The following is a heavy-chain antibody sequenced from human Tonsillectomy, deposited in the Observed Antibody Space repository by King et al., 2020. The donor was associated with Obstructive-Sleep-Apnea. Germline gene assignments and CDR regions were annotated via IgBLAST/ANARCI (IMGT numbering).Heavy chain of an antibody. D-gene: IGHD3-10*01. CDR1: GDSISTSSYY. V-gene: IGHV4-39*07. J-gene: IGHJ4*02. CDR3: AREPPPSMVRGDRNDY. CDR2: IYYNGSP. Sequence: QLPESGPGLVKPSETLSLTCNVSGDSISTSSYYWGWIRQPPGKGLQWIGTIYYNGSPHSNPSLKSRVTISVDTSKNQFSLKLSSVTAADTAVYYCAREPPPSMVRGDRNDYWGQGTLVIVSS.